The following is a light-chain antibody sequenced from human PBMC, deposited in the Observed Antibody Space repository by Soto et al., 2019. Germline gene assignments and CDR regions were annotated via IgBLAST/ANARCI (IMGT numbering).Light chain of an antibody. CDR2: SND. V-gene: IGLV1-47*02. Sequence: QSVLTQPPSASGPPGQRVTISCSGSSSNIGINYVYWYQQLPGTAPKLLIYSNDQRPSGVPDRFSGSKSGTSASLAISGLRTEDEADYYCAAWDDSLSAVLFGGGTKLTVL. CDR3: AAWDDSLSAVL. CDR1: SSNIGINY. J-gene: IGLJ2*01.